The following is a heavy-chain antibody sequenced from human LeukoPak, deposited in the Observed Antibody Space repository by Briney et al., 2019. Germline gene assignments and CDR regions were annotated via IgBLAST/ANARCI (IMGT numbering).Heavy chain of an antibody. Sequence: SGGSLRLSCAASGFTFTNYWMSWVRQAPGKGLELVANIKQDRSEKYYVDSVKGRFTISRDNAKNSLYLQMNSLRAEDTAVYYCARDFNGWCDYWGQGTLVTVSS. J-gene: IGHJ4*02. D-gene: IGHD6-19*01. CDR3: ARDFNGWCDY. CDR1: GFTFTNYW. V-gene: IGHV3-7*01. CDR2: IKQDRSEK.